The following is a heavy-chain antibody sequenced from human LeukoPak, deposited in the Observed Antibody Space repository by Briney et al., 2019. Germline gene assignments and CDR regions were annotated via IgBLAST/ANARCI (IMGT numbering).Heavy chain of an antibody. V-gene: IGHV4-59*01. CDR1: GGSISSCY. Sequence: SETLSLTCTVSGGSISSCYWSWIRQPPGKGLEWIGYIYYSGSTNYNPSLKSRVTISVDTSKNQFSLKLSSVTAADTAVYYCACSRDGYNSGIDYWGQGTLVTVSS. D-gene: IGHD5-24*01. CDR3: ACSRDGYNSGIDY. CDR2: IYYSGST. J-gene: IGHJ4*02.